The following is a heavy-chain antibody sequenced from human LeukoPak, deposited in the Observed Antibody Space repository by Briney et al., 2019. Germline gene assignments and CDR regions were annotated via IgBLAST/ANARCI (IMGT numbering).Heavy chain of an antibody. CDR2: IHYSGST. CDR3: ARDVGYERNGYYYGRFDD. V-gene: IGHV4-30-4*01. Sequence: SETLSLTCTVPGGSITSVDYYWGWIRQPPGKGLEWIGYIHYSGSTYSNPSLKSRVFISLDTSKSQFSLKLTSVTAADTAVYYCARDVGYERNGYYYGRFDDWGQGTLVTVSS. CDR1: GGSITSVDYY. D-gene: IGHD3-22*01. J-gene: IGHJ4*02.